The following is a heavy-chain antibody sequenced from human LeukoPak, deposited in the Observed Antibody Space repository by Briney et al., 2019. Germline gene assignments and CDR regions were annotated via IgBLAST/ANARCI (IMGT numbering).Heavy chain of an antibody. J-gene: IGHJ3*02. V-gene: IGHV3-48*03. CDR1: GFTFSSYE. CDR2: ISSSGTTI. Sequence: PGGSLRLSCAASGFTFSSYEMNWVRQAPGKGLEWVSYISSSGTTIYYADSVKGRFTISRDNAKNSLYLQMNSLRADDTAVYYCARAGGDTAVVFDAFDIWGQGTMVTVSS. CDR3: ARAGGDTAVVFDAFDI. D-gene: IGHD5-18*01.